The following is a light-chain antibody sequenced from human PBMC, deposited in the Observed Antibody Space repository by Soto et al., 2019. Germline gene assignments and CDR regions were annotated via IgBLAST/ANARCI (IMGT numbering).Light chain of an antibody. CDR1: SSNIGAGYD. Sequence: QSVLTQPPSVSGAPGQRGTISCTGSSSNIGAGYDVHWYQQLPGAAPKLLIYDNTNRPSGVPDRFSGSKSGTSASLAITGVQAEDESDYYCQSYDNSLSGYVFGTGTKLTVL. CDR3: QSYDNSLSGYV. CDR2: DNT. V-gene: IGLV1-40*01. J-gene: IGLJ1*01.